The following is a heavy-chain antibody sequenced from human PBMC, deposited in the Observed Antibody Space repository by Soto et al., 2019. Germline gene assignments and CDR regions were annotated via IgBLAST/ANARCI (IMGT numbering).Heavy chain of an antibody. D-gene: IGHD4-4*01. CDR3: TRAGDYRFDY. J-gene: IGHJ4*02. V-gene: IGHV3-74*01. Sequence: SGFTFSNYEMNWIRQAPGKGPVLVSRINSDGTTINSADSVKGLFTISRDNAKNTLYLQMDSLRAEDTAVYYCTRAGDYRFDYWGQGTLVTVSS. CDR1: GFTFSNYE. CDR2: INSDGTTI.